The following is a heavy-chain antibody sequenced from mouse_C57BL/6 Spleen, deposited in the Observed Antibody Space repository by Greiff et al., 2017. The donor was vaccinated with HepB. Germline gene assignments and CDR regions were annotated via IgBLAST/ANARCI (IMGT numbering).Heavy chain of an antibody. V-gene: IGHV1-59*01. CDR3: ASYDYDEEGLDY. D-gene: IGHD2-4*01. CDR1: GYTFTSYW. J-gene: IGHJ2*01. Sequence: VQLQQPGAELVRPGTSVKLSCKASGYTFTSYWMRWVKQRPGQGLEWIGVIDPSDSYTNYNQKFKGKATLTVDTSSSTAYMQLSSLTSEDSAVYYCASYDYDEEGLDYWGQGTTLTVSS. CDR2: IDPSDSYT.